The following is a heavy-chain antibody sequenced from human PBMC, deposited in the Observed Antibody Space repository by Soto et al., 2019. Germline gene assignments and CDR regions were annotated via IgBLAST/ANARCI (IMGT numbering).Heavy chain of an antibody. CDR3: AREMTSSYGMDV. CDR1: GLTFGSFG. V-gene: IGHV3-21*01. Sequence: DVQLVESGGGLVKPGGSLSLSGAALGLTFGSFGLNGAGQAPGKGLEWVSSISIGSTFIYYADSVKGRFTISRDNAKNSLYLQMTSLRAEDTAVYYCAREMTSSYGMDVWGQGTTVTVSS. CDR2: ISIGSTFI. J-gene: IGHJ6*02. D-gene: IGHD2-21*02.